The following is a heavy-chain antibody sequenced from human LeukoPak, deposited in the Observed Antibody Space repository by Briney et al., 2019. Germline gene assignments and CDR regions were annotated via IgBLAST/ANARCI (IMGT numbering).Heavy chain of an antibody. D-gene: IGHD3-22*01. J-gene: IGHJ6*02. V-gene: IGHV5-51*01. CDR3: ARHVAYDSSGFGYYYYGMDV. CDR1: GYSFTDYW. CDR2: IYPADSDT. Sequence: GESLKISCKGSGYSFTDYWIGWVRQMPGKGLEWMGLIYPADSDTRYNPSFQGQVILSADKSISTAYLQWSSLKASDTAMYYCARHVAYDSSGFGYYYYGMDVWGQGTTVTVSS.